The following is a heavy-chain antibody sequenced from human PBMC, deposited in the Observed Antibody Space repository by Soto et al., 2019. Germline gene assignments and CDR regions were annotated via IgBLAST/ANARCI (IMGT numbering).Heavy chain of an antibody. CDR1: GFTFTSSA. CDR3: AAGPPTGGEYYYDYYGMDV. Sequence: QMQLVQSGPEVKKPGTSVKVSCKASGFTFTSSAMQWVRQARGQRLEWIGWIVVGSGNTNYAQKFQESVTITRDMSTSTAYMELSSLRSEDTAVYYCAAGPPTGGEYYYDYYGMDVWGQGTTVTVSS. J-gene: IGHJ6*01. CDR2: IVVGSGNT. V-gene: IGHV1-58*02. D-gene: IGHD3-16*01.